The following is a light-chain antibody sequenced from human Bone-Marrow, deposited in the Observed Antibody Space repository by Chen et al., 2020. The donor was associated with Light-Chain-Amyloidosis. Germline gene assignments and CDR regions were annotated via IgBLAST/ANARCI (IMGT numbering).Light chain of an antibody. CDR2: EGS. V-gene: IGLV2-23*01. J-gene: IGLJ1*01. Sequence: QSALTQPASVSGSPVQSITISCTGTNSDVGRNNLVSWYQHHPGKAPKVKIYEGSKRPSGVSNRFSGSKSGTTASLTISGLQNEDEADYYCCSYAGGYTYVFGTGTKVTVL. CDR1: NSDVGRNNL. CDR3: CSYAGGYTYV.